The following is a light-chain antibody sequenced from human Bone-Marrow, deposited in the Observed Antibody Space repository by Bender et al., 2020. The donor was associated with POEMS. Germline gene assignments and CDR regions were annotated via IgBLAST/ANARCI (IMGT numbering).Light chain of an antibody. V-gene: IGLV2-14*03. J-gene: IGLJ2*01. CDR3: SSYTTTYTRV. CDR2: DVS. Sequence: QSALTQPASVSGSPGQSITISCTGTSSDIGGYDYVSWYQQHPGKAPKLMIHDVSNRPSGISNRFSGSKSGNTASLTISGLQPEDEADYYCSSYTTTYTRVFGGGTKLTVL. CDR1: SSDIGGYDY.